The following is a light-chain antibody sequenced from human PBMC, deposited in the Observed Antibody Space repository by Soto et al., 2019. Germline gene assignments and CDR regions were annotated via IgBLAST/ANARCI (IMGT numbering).Light chain of an antibody. CDR2: GAS. V-gene: IGKV3-15*01. CDR3: QQYNNRPPWT. CDR1: QSVTTN. J-gene: IGKJ1*01. Sequence: ETVMTQSTATLSVSPGERATLSCRASQSVTTNLAWYQKKPGQAPRLLIYGASTRATGIPARFSGSGSGTQFTLTINSLQSEDFAVYYCQQYNNRPPWTFGQGTKVEIK.